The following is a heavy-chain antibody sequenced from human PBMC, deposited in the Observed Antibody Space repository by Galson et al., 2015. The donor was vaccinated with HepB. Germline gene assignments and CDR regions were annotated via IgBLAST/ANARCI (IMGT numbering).Heavy chain of an antibody. V-gene: IGHV4-61*02. CDR2: IYASGST. J-gene: IGHJ3*02. D-gene: IGHD3-22*01. CDR3: ARRDTSGYKDAFDI. Sequence: TLSLTCTVSGASISSGSYYWSWIRQPAGKGLEWIGRIYASGSTIYNPSLKSRVTMSVDTSKNQFSLKLSSVTAADTAVYYCARRDTSGYKDAFDIWGQGTMVTVSS. CDR1: GASISSGSYY.